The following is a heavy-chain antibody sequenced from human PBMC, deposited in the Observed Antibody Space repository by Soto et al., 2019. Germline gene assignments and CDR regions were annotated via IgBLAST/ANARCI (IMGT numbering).Heavy chain of an antibody. Sequence: PGGSLRLSCAASGFTVSSNYMSWVRQAPGKGLEWVSVIYSGGSTYYADSVKGRFTISRDNSKNTLYLQMNSLRAEDTAVYYCVFVGDPYYYYMDVWGKGTTVTVSS. D-gene: IGHD2-21*01. CDR2: IYSGGST. V-gene: IGHV3-66*01. CDR3: VFVGDPYYYYMDV. J-gene: IGHJ6*03. CDR1: GFTVSSNY.